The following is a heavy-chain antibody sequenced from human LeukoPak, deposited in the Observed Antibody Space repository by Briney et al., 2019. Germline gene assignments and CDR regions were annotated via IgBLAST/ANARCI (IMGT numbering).Heavy chain of an antibody. V-gene: IGHV3-23*01. D-gene: IGHD1-7*01. J-gene: IGHJ4*02. CDR2: ITAGGGTT. Sequence: GGSLRLSCAASGFTFSTYGISWVRQAPGKGLEWVSTITAGGGTTYYADSVKGRFTISRDNSKNTLYLQMNSLRAEDTAVYYCAKDLGNWNSGTPGSYWGQGTLVTVSS. CDR3: AKDLGNWNSGTPGSY. CDR1: GFTFSTYG.